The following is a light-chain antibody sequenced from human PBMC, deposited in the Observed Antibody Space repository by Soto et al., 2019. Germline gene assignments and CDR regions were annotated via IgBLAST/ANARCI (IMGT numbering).Light chain of an antibody. J-gene: IGKJ4*01. CDR3: QKYTNVPA. CDR2: AAS. CDR1: QGISNY. V-gene: IGKV1-27*01. Sequence: DIQMTQSPSTLSASVGDRVTITCRASQGISNYLAWYQQIPGKVPKLLISAASILQSGVPSRFSGSGSGTDVTLTISSLQPEDVATYYCQKYTNVPAFGGGTKVEI.